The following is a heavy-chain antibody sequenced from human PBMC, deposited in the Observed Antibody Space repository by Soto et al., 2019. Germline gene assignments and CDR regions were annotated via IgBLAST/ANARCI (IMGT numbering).Heavy chain of an antibody. CDR3: ARDHREYLDGY. CDR1: GYTFSSYY. Sequence: GASVKVSCKASGYTFSSYYMHWVRQAPGQGLEWMGIINPSGGSTSYAQKFQGRVTMTRDTSTSTVYMELSSLRSEDTAVYYCARDHREYLDGYWGQGTLVTVSS. J-gene: IGHJ4*02. CDR2: INPSGGST. V-gene: IGHV1-46*01.